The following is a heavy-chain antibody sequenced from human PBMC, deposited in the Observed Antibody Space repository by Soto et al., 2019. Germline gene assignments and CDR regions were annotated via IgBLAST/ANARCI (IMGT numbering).Heavy chain of an antibody. V-gene: IGHV3-23*01. CDR3: VRDLYYVIWRLPRSFHV. CDR2: IGGSGGVR. D-gene: IGHD3-3*01. CDR1: GFTFNTYA. J-gene: IGHJ3*01. Sequence: GGSLRLSCAASGFTFNTYAMSWVRQAPGGGLEWVSGIGGSGGVRYYADSVKGRFTISRDNPKNTLYLQMNSLRAADTAVYYCVRDLYYVIWRLPRSFHVCGQGTMGTV.